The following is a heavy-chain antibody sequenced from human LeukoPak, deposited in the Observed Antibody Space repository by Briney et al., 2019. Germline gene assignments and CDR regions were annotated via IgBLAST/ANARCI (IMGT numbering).Heavy chain of an antibody. CDR3: AGSGSYYPDTDFDY. Sequence: TGGTLRLSCAASGFSFSSYGMSWVRQAPGKGLEWVSSISASGGSTYYADSVKGHFTISRDNSKNTLYLQMNSLRAEDTAVYYCAGSGSYYPDTDFDYWGQGTLVTVSS. D-gene: IGHD1-26*01. CDR2: ISASGGST. CDR1: GFSFSSYG. V-gene: IGHV3-23*01. J-gene: IGHJ4*02.